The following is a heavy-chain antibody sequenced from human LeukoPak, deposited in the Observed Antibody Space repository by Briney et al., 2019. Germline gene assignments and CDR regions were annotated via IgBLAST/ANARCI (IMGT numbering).Heavy chain of an antibody. CDR1: GFTFRNYW. Sequence: GGSLRLSCAVSGFTFRNYWMSWVRQAPGKGLEWVANIKQDGSEKNYVDSVKGRFTISRDNAKNSLYLQMNSLRVEGTAVYYCARLEQWLTPYWGQGTLVTVSS. CDR2: IKQDGSEK. V-gene: IGHV3-7*01. J-gene: IGHJ4*02. D-gene: IGHD6-19*01. CDR3: ARLEQWLTPY.